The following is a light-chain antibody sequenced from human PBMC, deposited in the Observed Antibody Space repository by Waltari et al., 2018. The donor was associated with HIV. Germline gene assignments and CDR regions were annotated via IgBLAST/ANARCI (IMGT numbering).Light chain of an antibody. V-gene: IGKV3-11*01. CDR3: QQRSSWPMT. J-gene: IGKJ5*01. CDR2: DTS. CDR1: QSVSSF. Sequence: EIVLTQSPATLSLSPGERATLSCRASQSVSSFLAWYQQKPGQAPRLLIYDTSKRATGIPARFSGSGSETDFTLTISSLEPEDFAGYYCQQRSSWPMTFGQGTRLEIK.